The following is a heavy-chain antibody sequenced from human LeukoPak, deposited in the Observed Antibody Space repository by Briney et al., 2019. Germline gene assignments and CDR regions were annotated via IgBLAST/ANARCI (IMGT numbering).Heavy chain of an antibody. CDR3: ARSGGGQRLAYFDY. CDR2: ISSSGSSI. J-gene: IGHJ4*02. D-gene: IGHD6-25*01. V-gene: IGHV3-21*01. Sequence: GSLRLSCAASGFPFSSYTMNWVRQAPGKGLEWVSSISSSGSSIYYADSVKGRFTISRDNAKYSLYLQMNNLRAEDMAVYYCARSGGGQRLAYFDYWGQGTLVTVSS. CDR1: GFPFSSYT.